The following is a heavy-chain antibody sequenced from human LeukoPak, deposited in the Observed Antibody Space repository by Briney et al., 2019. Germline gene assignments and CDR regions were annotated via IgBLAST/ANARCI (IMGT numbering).Heavy chain of an antibody. Sequence: PSETLSLTCAVYGGSFSGYYWSWIRQPPGKGLNGMGEINHMGSTNYNPSLKSRVTISVDTSKNQFSLKLSSVTAADTAVYYCARLNRRYCSGGSCYSYYFDYWGQGTLVTVSS. J-gene: IGHJ4*02. CDR1: GGSFSGYY. D-gene: IGHD2-15*01. V-gene: IGHV4-34*01. CDR3: ARLNRRYCSGGSCYSYYFDY. CDR2: INHMGST.